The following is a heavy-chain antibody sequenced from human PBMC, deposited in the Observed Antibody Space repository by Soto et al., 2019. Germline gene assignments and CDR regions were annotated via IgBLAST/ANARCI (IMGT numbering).Heavy chain of an antibody. J-gene: IGHJ6*02. CDR3: VKERYAQLWLEDYGMDV. Sequence: WWSLRLSCAASGFTFSSYGIHWCRQATGKWLEWVALISYDGTDKYYADSVKGRFTISRDNSKNTLYLQMSSLGPEDTAVYYCVKERYAQLWLEDYGMDVWGQGTTVTVSS. CDR2: ISYDGTDK. CDR1: GFTFSSYG. V-gene: IGHV3-30*18. D-gene: IGHD5-18*01.